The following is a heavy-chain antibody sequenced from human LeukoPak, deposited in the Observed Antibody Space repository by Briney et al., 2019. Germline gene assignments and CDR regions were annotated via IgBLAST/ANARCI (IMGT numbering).Heavy chain of an antibody. CDR1: GFAFSSYV. J-gene: IGHJ4*02. D-gene: IGHD2-8*01. V-gene: IGHV3-23*01. CDR3: AKLLTAVDPFDY. Sequence: GGSLRLSCAASGFAFSSYVLHWVRRAPGKGLEWVSGISDSGGSTYYADSVKGRFTISRDNSKNTLYLQLNSLRAEDTAVYYCAKLLTAVDPFDYWGQGTLVTVSS. CDR2: ISDSGGST.